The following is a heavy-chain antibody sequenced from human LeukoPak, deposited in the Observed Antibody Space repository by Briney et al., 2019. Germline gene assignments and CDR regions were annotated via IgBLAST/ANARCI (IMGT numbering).Heavy chain of an antibody. Sequence: TGGSLRLSCAASGFTFTSYSMRWVRQAPGKGLEWVSGTSDRGDYTYYADSVKGRFTISRDSSKNTLFLQMNSLRAEDTALYFCARKAQYNGHYPLDYWGQGTLVTVSS. D-gene: IGHD1-7*01. CDR1: GFTFTSYS. CDR3: ARKAQYNGHYPLDY. J-gene: IGHJ4*02. V-gene: IGHV3-23*01. CDR2: TSDRGDYT.